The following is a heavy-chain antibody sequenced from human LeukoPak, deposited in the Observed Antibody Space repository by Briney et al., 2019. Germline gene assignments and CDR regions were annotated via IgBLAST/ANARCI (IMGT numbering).Heavy chain of an antibody. D-gene: IGHD3-22*01. J-gene: IGHJ4*02. CDR3: ARVSSGYYFTYIDY. CDR1: GYTFTNYG. CDR2: ISANNGEI. Sequence: ASVKVSCKASGYTFTNYGISWVRQAPGQGLEWMSWISANNGEIRYAQNFQGRVTMTTDTSTTTAYMELRSLRSDDTAVYYCARVSSGYYFTYIDYWGQGTLVTVSS. V-gene: IGHV1-18*04.